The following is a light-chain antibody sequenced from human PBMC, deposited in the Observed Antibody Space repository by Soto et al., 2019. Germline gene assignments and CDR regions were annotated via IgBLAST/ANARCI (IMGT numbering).Light chain of an antibody. V-gene: IGKV4-1*01. CDR2: WAS. Sequence: DIVMTQSPDSLAVSLGERATINCKSSKSVLYSSNNKNYLAWYQQRPGQSPNLLIYWASTRKSGVPDRFSGSGSATDFTLTISSLQAEDVAVYYCQQYYSSPWTFGQGTKVEIK. CDR3: QQYYSSPWT. CDR1: KSVLYSSNNKNY. J-gene: IGKJ1*01.